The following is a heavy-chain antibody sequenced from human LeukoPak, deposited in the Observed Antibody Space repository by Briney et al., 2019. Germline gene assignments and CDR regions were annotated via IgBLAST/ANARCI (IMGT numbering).Heavy chain of an antibody. V-gene: IGHV3-23*01. D-gene: IGHD3-9*01. Sequence: GGSLRLSCAASGFTFSSYAMSWVRQAPGKGLEWVSAISGSGGSTYYADSVKGRFTISRDNSKNTLYLQMNSLRAEDTAVYYCARPGLRYFDWLFQIWFDPWGQGTLVTVSS. CDR1: GFTFSSYA. CDR2: ISGSGGST. J-gene: IGHJ5*02. CDR3: ARPGLRYFDWLFQIWFDP.